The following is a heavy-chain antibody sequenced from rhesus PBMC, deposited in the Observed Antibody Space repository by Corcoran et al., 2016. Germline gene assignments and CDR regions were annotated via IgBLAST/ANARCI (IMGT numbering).Heavy chain of an antibody. CDR3: ARDLGPEDNSLDV. V-gene: IGHV4-173*01. J-gene: IGHJ5-2*02. D-gene: IGHD3-34*01. Sequence: QVRLQESAPGLVKPSETLSLTCAVSGGSISSTYWRWIRQPSGTGLEWIGRFSGSSGSTDYNPSLNSRVTISTDTAKNQFSLKLSSVSAADTAVYYCARDLGPEDNSLDVWGRGLLVTVSS. CDR1: GGSISSTY. CDR2: FSGSSGST.